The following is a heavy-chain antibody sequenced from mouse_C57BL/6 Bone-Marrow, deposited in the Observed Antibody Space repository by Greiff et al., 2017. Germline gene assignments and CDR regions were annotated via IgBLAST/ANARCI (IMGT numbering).Heavy chain of an antibody. CDR2: IYPTSGRT. V-gene: IGHV1-55*01. CDR1: GYTFTSYW. D-gene: IGHD4-1*01. Sequence: QVQLQQPGAELVKPGASVKMSCKASGYTFTSYWITWVKQRPGQGLEWIGDIYPTSGRTNYNQKFKSKAILTVDTSSNTAYMQLSSLTSEDSAVFYCARSGPLGRKWDYWGRGTTLTVTA. J-gene: IGHJ2*01. CDR3: ARSGPLGRKWDY.